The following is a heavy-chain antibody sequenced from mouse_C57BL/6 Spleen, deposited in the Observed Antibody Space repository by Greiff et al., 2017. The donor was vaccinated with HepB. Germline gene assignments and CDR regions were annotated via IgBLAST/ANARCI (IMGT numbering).Heavy chain of an antibody. Sequence: QVQLKESGAELARPGASVKLSCKASGYTFTSYGISWVKQRTGQGLEWIGEIYPRSGNTYYNEKFKGKATLTADKSSSTAYMELRSLTSEDSAVYFCARIIYYYGNYFDYWGQGTTLTVSS. CDR3: ARIIYYYGNYFDY. CDR1: GYTFTSYG. V-gene: IGHV1-81*01. D-gene: IGHD1-1*01. CDR2: IYPRSGNT. J-gene: IGHJ2*01.